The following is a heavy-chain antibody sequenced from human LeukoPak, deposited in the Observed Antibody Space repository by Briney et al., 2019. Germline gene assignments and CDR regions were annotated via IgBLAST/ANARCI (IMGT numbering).Heavy chain of an antibody. CDR3: ARDRVPTTGVYSSSMGFDY. J-gene: IGHJ4*02. Sequence: SETLSLTCAVYGGSFSGYYWCWIRQPPGKGLEWIGEINHSGSTNYNPSLKSRVTISVDTSKNQFSLKLSSVTAADTAVYYCARDRVPTTGVYSSSMGFDYWGQGTLVTVSS. CDR2: INHSGST. CDR1: GGSFSGYY. D-gene: IGHD6-6*01. V-gene: IGHV4-34*01.